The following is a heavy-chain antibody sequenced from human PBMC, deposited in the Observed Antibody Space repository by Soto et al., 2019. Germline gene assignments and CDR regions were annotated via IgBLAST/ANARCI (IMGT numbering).Heavy chain of an antibody. CDR3: ARSGPSGYSYGHLPASPSYYYHGMDV. CDR1: GDNVSSNSAA. V-gene: IGHV6-1*01. J-gene: IGHJ6*02. Sequence: SQTLSLTCAISGDNVSSNSAAWNWIRQSPSRGLEWLGRTYYRSKWYNDYAVSVKSRITINPDTSKNQFSLQLNSVTPEDTAVYYCARSGPSGYSYGHLPASPSYYYHGMDVWGQGTTVTVSS. CDR2: TYYRSKWYN. D-gene: IGHD5-18*01.